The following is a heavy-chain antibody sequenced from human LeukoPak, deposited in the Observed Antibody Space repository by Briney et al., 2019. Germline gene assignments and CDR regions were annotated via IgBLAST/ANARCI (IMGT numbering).Heavy chain of an antibody. CDR1: GYTFTGYY. CDR3: ARDRRITMVRGATDDEYYFDY. Sequence: GASVKVSCKASGYTFTGYYMHWVRQAPGQGLEWMGWINPNSGGTNYAQKFQGRVTMTRDTSISTAYMELSRLRSDDTAVYYCARDRRITMVRGATDDEYYFDYWGQGTLVTVSS. CDR2: INPNSGGT. V-gene: IGHV1-2*02. J-gene: IGHJ4*02. D-gene: IGHD3-10*01.